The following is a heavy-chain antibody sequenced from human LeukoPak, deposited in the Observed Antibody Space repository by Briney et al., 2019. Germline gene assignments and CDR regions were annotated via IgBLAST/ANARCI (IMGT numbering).Heavy chain of an antibody. V-gene: IGHV1-2*02. CDR1: GYTFSGYY. J-gene: IGHJ5*02. CDR3: ARAEISVTTGDLDL. D-gene: IGHD4-17*01. CDR2: INPHSGYT. Sequence: VASVNVSCKASGYTFSGYYIHWVRPAPGQGLEWVGWINPHSGYTKLAQKFQGRVTMTRDTSSSTAYMESKRLASDDTAVYYCARAEISVTTGDLDLWGQGALVIASS.